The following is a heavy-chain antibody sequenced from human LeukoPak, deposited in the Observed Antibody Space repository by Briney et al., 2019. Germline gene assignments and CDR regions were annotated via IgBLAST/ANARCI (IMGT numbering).Heavy chain of an antibody. CDR1: GGSISSGGYY. J-gene: IGHJ4*02. CDR2: IYYSGST. V-gene: IGHV4-31*03. D-gene: IGHD5-18*01. CDR3: ASGYSYGHYFDY. Sequence: SETLSLTCTVSGGSISSGGYYWSWIRQHPGKGLEWIGYIYYSGSTYYNPSLKSRVTISVDTSKNQFSLKLSSVTAAHTAVYYCASGYSYGHYFDYWGQGTLVTVSS.